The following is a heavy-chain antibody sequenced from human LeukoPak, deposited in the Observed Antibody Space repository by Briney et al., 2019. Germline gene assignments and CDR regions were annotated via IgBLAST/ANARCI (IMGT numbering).Heavy chain of an antibody. D-gene: IGHD1-26*01. Sequence: ASVKVSCKASGGTFSSYATSWVRQAPGQGLEWMGGIIPIFGTANYAQKFQGRVTITADESTSTAYMELSSLRSEDTAVYYCAIHKWELHSSYYYYYYMDVWGKGTTVTISS. CDR3: AIHKWELHSSYYYYYYMDV. CDR1: GGTFSSYA. CDR2: IIPIFGTA. V-gene: IGHV1-69*13. J-gene: IGHJ6*03.